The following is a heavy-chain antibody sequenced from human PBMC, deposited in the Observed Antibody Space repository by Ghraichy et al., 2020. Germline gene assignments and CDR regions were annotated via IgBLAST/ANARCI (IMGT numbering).Heavy chain of an antibody. D-gene: IGHD2-15*01. Sequence: ASVKVSCKVSGYTLTELSMHWVRQAPGKGLEWMGGFDPEDGETIYAQKFQGRVTMTEDTSTDTAYMELSSLRSEDTAVYYCATCRGGGILDYYGMDVWGQGTTVTVSS. V-gene: IGHV1-24*01. CDR1: GYTLTELS. J-gene: IGHJ6*02. CDR3: ATCRGGGILDYYGMDV. CDR2: FDPEDGET.